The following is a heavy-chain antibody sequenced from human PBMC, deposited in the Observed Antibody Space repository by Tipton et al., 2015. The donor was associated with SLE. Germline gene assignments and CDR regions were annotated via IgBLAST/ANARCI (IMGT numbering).Heavy chain of an antibody. CDR2: INHSGST. V-gene: IGHV4-34*01. J-gene: IGHJ4*02. D-gene: IGHD6-13*01. CDR1: GGSFSGYY. Sequence: LRLSCAVYGGSFSGYYWSWIRQPPGKGLEWIGEINHSGSTNYNPSLKSRVTISADTSKNQFSLKLSSVTAADTAVYYCARGPGSPRPFDYWGQGTLVTVSS. CDR3: ARGPGSPRPFDY.